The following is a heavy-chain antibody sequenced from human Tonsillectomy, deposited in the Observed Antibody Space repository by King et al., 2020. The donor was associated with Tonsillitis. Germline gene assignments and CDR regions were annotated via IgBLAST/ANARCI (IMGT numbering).Heavy chain of an antibody. D-gene: IGHD3-10*01. CDR2: IYYSGST. V-gene: IGHV4-31*03. CDR3: ARAIYGSGSYTYYFDY. Sequence: QLQLQESGPGLVKPSQTLSLTCTVSGGSISSSVYYWSWIRQPPGKGLEWIGYIYYSGSTYYNPSLKSRVTISVDTSKNQFSLKLSSVTAADTAVYYCARAIYGSGSYTYYFDYWGQGTLVTVSS. CDR1: GGSISSSVYY. J-gene: IGHJ4*02.